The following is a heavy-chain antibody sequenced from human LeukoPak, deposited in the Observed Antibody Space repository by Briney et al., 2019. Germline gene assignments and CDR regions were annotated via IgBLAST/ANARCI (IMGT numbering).Heavy chain of an antibody. J-gene: IGHJ4*02. CDR2: IYNDGST. Sequence: GGSLRLSCAASGFTVSSNYMSWVRQAPGKGLEWVSLIYNDGSTYYSESVKGRFTISRDNSKNTLYLQMNNLKPEDTAVYYCARDAGALTCWGQGTLITVSS. D-gene: IGHD3-10*01. CDR1: GFTVSSNY. V-gene: IGHV3-66*01. CDR3: ARDAGALTC.